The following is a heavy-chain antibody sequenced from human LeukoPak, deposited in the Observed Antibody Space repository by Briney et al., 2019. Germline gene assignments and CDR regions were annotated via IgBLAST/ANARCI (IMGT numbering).Heavy chain of an antibody. Sequence: PGRSLRLSCAASGFTFSSYGMHWVRQAPGKGLEWVAVIWYDGSNKYYADSVKGRFTISRDNSKNTLYLQMNSLRAEDTAVYYCARDLASYYDSSGYPDYWGQGTLVTVSS. CDR2: IWYDGSNK. CDR3: ARDLASYYDSSGYPDY. J-gene: IGHJ4*02. CDR1: GFTFSSYG. V-gene: IGHV3-33*08. D-gene: IGHD3-22*01.